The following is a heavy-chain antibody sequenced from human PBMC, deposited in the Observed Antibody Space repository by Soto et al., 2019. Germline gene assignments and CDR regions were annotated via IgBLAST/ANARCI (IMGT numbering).Heavy chain of an antibody. Sequence: SETLSLTCAVYGGSFSGYYWSWIRQPPGKGLEWIGEINHSGSTNYNPYLKSRVTISVDTSKNQFSLKLSSVTAADTAVYYCARGWDPVSYSSSWYLNWFDPWGQGTLVTVSS. CDR1: GGSFSGYY. J-gene: IGHJ5*02. CDR3: ARGWDPVSYSSSWYLNWFDP. V-gene: IGHV4-34*01. D-gene: IGHD6-13*01. CDR2: INHSGST.